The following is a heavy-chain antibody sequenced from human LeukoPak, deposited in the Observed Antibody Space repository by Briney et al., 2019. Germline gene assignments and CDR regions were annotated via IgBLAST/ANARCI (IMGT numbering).Heavy chain of an antibody. CDR1: GFTFSSYG. J-gene: IGHJ4*02. Sequence: GGSLRLSCAASGFTFSSYGMHWVRQAPGKGLEWVAVISYDGSNKYYADSVKGRFTISRDNSKNTLYLQMNSLRAEDTAVYYCAKGNYYDSSGPLDYWGQGTLVTVSS. CDR3: AKGNYYDSSGPLDY. CDR2: ISYDGSNK. D-gene: IGHD3-22*01. V-gene: IGHV3-30*18.